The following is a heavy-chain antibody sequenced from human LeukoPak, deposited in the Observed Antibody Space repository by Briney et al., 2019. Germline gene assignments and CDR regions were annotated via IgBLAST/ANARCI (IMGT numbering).Heavy chain of an antibody. CDR3: ARGISGYFDL. V-gene: IGHV4-30-4*01. J-gene: IGHJ2*01. CDR2: IYYSGST. D-gene: IGHD2-15*01. Sequence: SETLSLTCTVSGGSISRGDYYWSWIRQPPGKGLEWIGYIYYSGSTYYNPSLKSRVTISVDTSKNQFSLKLSSVTAADTAVYCCARGISGYFDLWGRGTLVTVSS. CDR1: GGSISRGDYY.